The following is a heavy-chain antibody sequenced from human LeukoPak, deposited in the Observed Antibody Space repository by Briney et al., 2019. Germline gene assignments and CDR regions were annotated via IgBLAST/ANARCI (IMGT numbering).Heavy chain of an antibody. D-gene: IGHD2-2*01. V-gene: IGHV4-4*02. CDR3: ARSGYCSSTSCYLAYYYGMDV. CDR1: GGSISSSNW. CDR2: IYHSGST. Sequence: SGTLSLTCAVSGGSISSSNWWSWVRQPPGKGLEWIGEIYHSGSTNYNPSLKSRVTISVDKSKNQFSLKPSSVTAADTAVYYCARSGYCSSTSCYLAYYYGMDVWGKGTTVTVSS. J-gene: IGHJ6*04.